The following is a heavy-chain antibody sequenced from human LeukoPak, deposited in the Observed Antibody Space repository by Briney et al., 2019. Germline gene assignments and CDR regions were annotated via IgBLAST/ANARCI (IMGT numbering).Heavy chain of an antibody. CDR1: GGTFSSYA. CDR3: ARESVRIAAAERGYFDY. CDR2: IIPIFGTA. D-gene: IGHD6-13*01. J-gene: IGHJ4*02. V-gene: IGHV1-69*05. Sequence: SVKVPCKASGGTFSSYAISWVRQAPGQGLEWMGGIIPIFGTANYAQKFQGRVTITTDGSTSTAYMEPSSLRSEDTAVYYCARESVRIAAAERGYFDYWGQGTLVTVSS.